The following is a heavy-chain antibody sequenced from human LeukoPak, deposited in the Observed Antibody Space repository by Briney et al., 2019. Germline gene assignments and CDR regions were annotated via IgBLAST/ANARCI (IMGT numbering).Heavy chain of an antibody. CDR2: IRYDGRNK. CDR1: GFTFSSYG. J-gene: IGHJ3*02. Sequence: GGSLRLSCAASGFTFSSYGIHWVRQAPGKGLEWVAFIRYDGRNKYYAESVKGQFTISRDNSKNTLILQMNSLRAEDTAVYYCARGPNYDILTGWRKTHNAFDIWGQGTMVTVSS. CDR3: ARGPNYDILTGWRKTHNAFDI. D-gene: IGHD3-9*01. V-gene: IGHV3-30*02.